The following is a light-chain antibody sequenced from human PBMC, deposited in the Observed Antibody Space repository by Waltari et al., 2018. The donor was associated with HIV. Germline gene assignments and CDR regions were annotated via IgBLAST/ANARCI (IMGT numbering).Light chain of an antibody. CDR3: YSAADSDEV. J-gene: IGLJ3*02. V-gene: IGLV3-27*01. CDR1: VLARKY. Sequence: SFELTQPSSVSVSPGQTARITCSGDVLARKYARWFQKRPGQAPLLLIYKDNERPSGIPARFSGSSSGTTVTLTISGAQVEDEADYYCYSAADSDEVFGGGTKLTVL. CDR2: KDN.